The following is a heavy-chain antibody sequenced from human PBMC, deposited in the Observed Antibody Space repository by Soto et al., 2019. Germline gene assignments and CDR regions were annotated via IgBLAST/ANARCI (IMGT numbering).Heavy chain of an antibody. CDR3: ARDTLLGGLDY. V-gene: IGHV4-31*03. D-gene: IGHD3-10*01. CDR1: GGSISSGGYY. CDR2: IYYSGST. J-gene: IGHJ4*02. Sequence: PSETLSLTCTVSGGSISSGGYYWSWIRQHPGKGLEWIGYIYYSGSTYYNPSLKSRVTISVDTSKNQFSLKLSSVTAADAAVYYCARDTLLGGLDYWGQGTLVTVSS.